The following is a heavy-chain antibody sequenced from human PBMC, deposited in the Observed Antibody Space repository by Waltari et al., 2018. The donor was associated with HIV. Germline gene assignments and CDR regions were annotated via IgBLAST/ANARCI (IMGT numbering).Heavy chain of an antibody. V-gene: IGHV1-18*01. CDR3: ARVVGYYDSSGSYFDY. CDR1: GYTFTSYG. J-gene: IGHJ4*02. D-gene: IGHD3-22*01. CDR2: ISAYNANT. Sequence: QVQLVQSGAEVKKPGASVKVSCKASGYTFTSYGISWVRQAPGQGLEWMGWISAYNANTNSAQKRQGRVTMTTDTSTSTAYMELRSLRSDDTAVYYCARVVGYYDSSGSYFDYWGQGTLVTVSS.